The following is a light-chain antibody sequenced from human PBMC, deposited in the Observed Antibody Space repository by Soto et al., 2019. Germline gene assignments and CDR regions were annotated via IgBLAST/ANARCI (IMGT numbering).Light chain of an antibody. CDR1: QSVNTY. Sequence: EIVLTQSPGTLSLSPGERATLSCRTSQSVNTYVAWFRQRPGQAPRLLIYDASNRASGIPARISGSGSGTDFTLTISSLEPEDFAVYYCQQRSNWPITFGQGTRLEIK. CDR3: QQRSNWPIT. J-gene: IGKJ5*01. V-gene: IGKV3-11*01. CDR2: DAS.